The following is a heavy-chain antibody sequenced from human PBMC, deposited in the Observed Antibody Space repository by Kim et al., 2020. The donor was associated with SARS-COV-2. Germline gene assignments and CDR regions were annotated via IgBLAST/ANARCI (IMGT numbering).Heavy chain of an antibody. D-gene: IGHD3-10*01. CDR3: AKDAPPYYYGSGSLDAFDI. V-gene: IGHV3-33*06. CDR1: GFTFSSYG. CDR2: IWYDGSNK. Sequence: GGSLRLSCAASGFTFSSYGMHWVRQAPGKGLEWVAVIWYDGSNKYYADSVKGRFTISRDNSKNTLYLQMNSLRAEDTAVYYCAKDAPPYYYGSGSLDAFDIWGQGTMVTVSS. J-gene: IGHJ3*02.